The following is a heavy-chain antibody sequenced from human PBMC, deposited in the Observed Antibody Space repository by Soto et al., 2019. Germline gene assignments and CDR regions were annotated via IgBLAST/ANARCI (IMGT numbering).Heavy chain of an antibody. V-gene: IGHV4-59*01. CDR3: ARGYCSRTSCYIWDNWFDP. CDR1: GGSISSYY. CDR2: IYYSGRT. J-gene: IGHJ5*02. Sequence: QVQLQESGPGLVKPSETLSLTCTVSGGSISSYYWSWIRQPPGKGLEWIGYIYYSGRTNYNPSLKSRVTISVDTSKNPFSLKLSSVTAADTAVYYCARGYCSRTSCYIWDNWFDPWGQGTLVTVSS. D-gene: IGHD2-2*02.